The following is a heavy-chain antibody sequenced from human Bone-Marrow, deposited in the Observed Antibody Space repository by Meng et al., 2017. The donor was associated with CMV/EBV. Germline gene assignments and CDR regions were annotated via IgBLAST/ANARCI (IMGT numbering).Heavy chain of an antibody. CDR2: ISSSGSTI. V-gene: IGHV3-11*01. J-gene: IGHJ4*02. CDR3: ARSVTIFGVVITKFDY. CDR1: GFTFSDYY. D-gene: IGHD3-3*01. Sequence: GGSLRLSCAASGFTFSDYYMSWIRQAPGKGLEWVSYISSSGSTIYYADSVKGRFTISRDNAKNSLYLQMNSLRAEDTAVYYCARSVTIFGVVITKFDYWGQGTLVTVSS.